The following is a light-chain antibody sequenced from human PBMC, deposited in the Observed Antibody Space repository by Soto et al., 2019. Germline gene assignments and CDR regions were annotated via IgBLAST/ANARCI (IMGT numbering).Light chain of an antibody. J-gene: IGLJ1*01. V-gene: IGLV2-14*03. Sequence: QSALTQPASVSGSPEQSITVSCTGTSNDVGAYNYVSWYQQHPGTAPKLMIYDVSNRPSGVSNRFSGSKSGNTASLTISGLQAEDEADYYCTSYTSSRTYVFGTGTKVTVL. CDR3: TSYTSSRTYV. CDR2: DVS. CDR1: SNDVGAYNY.